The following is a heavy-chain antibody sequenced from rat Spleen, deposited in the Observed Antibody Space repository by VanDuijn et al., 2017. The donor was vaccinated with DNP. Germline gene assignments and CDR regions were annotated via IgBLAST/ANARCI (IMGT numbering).Heavy chain of an antibody. CDR2: IVYDGSSS. V-gene: IGHV5-7*01. Sequence: EVQLVESGGGLVQPGRSLKLSCAASGVTFSDYSMAWFRQAPKKGLEWVATIVYDGSSSYYGDSVTGRFTISRDNAKSTLYLQMNSLRSGDTATYYCARVMTTGAMDTWGQGTSVTVSS. CDR1: GVTFSDYS. J-gene: IGHJ4*01. D-gene: IGHD5-1*01. CDR3: ARVMTTGAMDT.